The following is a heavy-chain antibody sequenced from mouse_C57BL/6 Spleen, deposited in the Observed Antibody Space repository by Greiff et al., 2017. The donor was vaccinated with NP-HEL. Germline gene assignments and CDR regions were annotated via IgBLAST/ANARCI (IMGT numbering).Heavy chain of an antibody. CDR2: IDPSDSET. Sequence: QVQLQQPGAELVRPGSSVKLSCKASGYTFTSYWMHWVKQRPIQGLEWIGNIDPSDSETHYNQKFKDKATLTVDKSSTTAYMQLSSLTSEDSAVYYCERNDYDDYFDYWGQGTTLTVSS. D-gene: IGHD2-4*01. CDR3: ERNDYDDYFDY. CDR1: GYTFTSYW. V-gene: IGHV1-52*01. J-gene: IGHJ2*01.